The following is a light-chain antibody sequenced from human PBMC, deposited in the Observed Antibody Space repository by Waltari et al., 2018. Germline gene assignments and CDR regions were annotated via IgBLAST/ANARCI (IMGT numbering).Light chain of an antibody. V-gene: IGKV1-6*01. J-gene: IGKJ1*01. CDR3: LQDYLYPWT. CDR2: AAS. CDR1: QDIRDD. Sequence: AIQMTQSPSSLSASVGDSVTITCRASQDIRDDLGWYQQKPGKDPNLLIYAASTCQRGVPSRFSGSGSGTDFTLTINSLQPEDFATYYCLQDYLYPWTFGQGTKVEI.